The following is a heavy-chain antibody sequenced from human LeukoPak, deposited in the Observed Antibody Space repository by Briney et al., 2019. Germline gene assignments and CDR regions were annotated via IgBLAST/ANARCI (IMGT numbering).Heavy chain of an antibody. CDR3: ARSSTKMNWFDP. CDR2: IYYSGST. D-gene: IGHD2-2*01. Sequence: SETLSLTCTVSGGSISSYYWCWIRQPPGKGLEWIGYIYYSGSTNYNPSLKSRVTISVDTSKNQFSLKLSSVSAADTAVYYCARSSTKMNWFDPWGQGTLFTVSS. CDR1: GGSISSYY. V-gene: IGHV4-59*01. J-gene: IGHJ5*02.